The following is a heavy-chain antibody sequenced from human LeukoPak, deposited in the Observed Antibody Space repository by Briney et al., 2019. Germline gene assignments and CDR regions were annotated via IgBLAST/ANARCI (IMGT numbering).Heavy chain of an antibody. CDR2: IYTSGST. Sequence: PSETLSLTCTVSGGSISSYYWSWIRQPAGKGLEWIGRIYTSGSTNYNPSLKSRVTMSVDTSKNQFSLKLSSVTAADTAVYYCARGPPVAVAGTGAYYFDYWGQGTLVTVSS. J-gene: IGHJ4*02. CDR1: GGSISSYY. CDR3: ARGPPVAVAGTGAYYFDY. V-gene: IGHV4-4*07. D-gene: IGHD6-19*01.